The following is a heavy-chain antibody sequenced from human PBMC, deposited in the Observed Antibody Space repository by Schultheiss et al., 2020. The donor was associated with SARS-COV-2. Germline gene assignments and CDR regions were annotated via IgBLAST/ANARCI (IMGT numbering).Heavy chain of an antibody. CDR3: ARASSSWYCLDY. Sequence: GGSLRLSCAASGFTFSSYSMNWVRQAPGKGLEWVSSISSSSSYIYYADSVKGRFTISRDNAKNSLYLQMNSLRAEDTAVYYCARASSSWYCLDYWGQGTLVTVSS. CDR2: ISSSSSYI. D-gene: IGHD6-13*01. V-gene: IGHV3-21*01. J-gene: IGHJ4*02. CDR1: GFTFSSYS.